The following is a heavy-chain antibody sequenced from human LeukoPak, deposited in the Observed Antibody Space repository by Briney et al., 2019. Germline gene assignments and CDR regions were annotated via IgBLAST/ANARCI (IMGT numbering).Heavy chain of an antibody. J-gene: IGHJ4*02. CDR3: AKAPVTTCSGAYCYPFDY. CDR2: ISVSGNT. V-gene: IGHV3-23*01. CDR1: GFTLSSYA. Sequence: PGGSLRLSCAASGFTLSSYAMSWVRQGPGKGLEWVSAISVSGNTYHADSVKGRFTISRDSSKNTLYLHMNSLRAGDAAVYYCAKAPVTTCSGAYCYPFDYWSQGTLVTVSS. D-gene: IGHD2-15*01.